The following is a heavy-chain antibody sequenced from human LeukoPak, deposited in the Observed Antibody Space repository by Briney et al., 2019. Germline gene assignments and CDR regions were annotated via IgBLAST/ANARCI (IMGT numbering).Heavy chain of an antibody. CDR1: GFTFDDYA. J-gene: IGHJ4*02. Sequence: GGSVTLLCAVCGFTFDDYAMQGLRQAPGKGREWVSGHSWNSGRIGYADSVKGRFTISRDNAKNPLYLQMNSLRAEDTALYYCVKDRVWFGELLNPLFDNWGQGTRVTVSS. CDR3: VKDRVWFGELLNPLFDN. V-gene: IGHV3-9*01. CDR2: HSWNSGRI. D-gene: IGHD3-10*01.